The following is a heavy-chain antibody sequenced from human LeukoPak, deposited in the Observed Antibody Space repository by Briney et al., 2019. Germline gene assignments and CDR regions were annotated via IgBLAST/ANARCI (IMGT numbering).Heavy chain of an antibody. D-gene: IGHD6-19*01. CDR2: ISGDGGST. J-gene: IGHJ3*02. CDR3: AKDVAVAGTGAFDI. Sequence: PGGSLRLSCAASGFTLDDYAMHWVRQAPGKGLEWVSLISGDGGSTYYADSVKGRFTISRDNSKNSPYLQMNSLRTEDTALYYCAKDVAVAGTGAFDIWGQGTMVTVSS. V-gene: IGHV3-43*02. CDR1: GFTLDDYA.